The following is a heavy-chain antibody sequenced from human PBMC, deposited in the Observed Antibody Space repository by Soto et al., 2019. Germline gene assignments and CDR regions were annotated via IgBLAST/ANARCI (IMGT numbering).Heavy chain of an antibody. J-gene: IGHJ6*02. V-gene: IGHV3-33*01. CDR2: IWYDGSNK. CDR1: GFTFSSYG. D-gene: IGHD6-13*01. Sequence: GGSLRLSCAASGFTFSSYGMHWVRQAPGKGLEWVAVIWYDGSNKYYADSVKGRFTISRDNSKNTLYLQMNSLRAEGTAVYYCVRDGGIAAAGTYYYYGMDVWGQGTTVTVSS. CDR3: VRDGGIAAAGTYYYYGMDV.